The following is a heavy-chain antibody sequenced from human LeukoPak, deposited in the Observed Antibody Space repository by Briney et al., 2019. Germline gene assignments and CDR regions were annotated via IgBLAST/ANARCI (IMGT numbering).Heavy chain of an antibody. CDR3: ARSGYDSSGYTLDY. CDR1: GFTFSSYA. V-gene: IGHV3-64*01. D-gene: IGHD3-22*01. Sequence: TGGSLRLSCAASGFTFSSYAMHWVRQAPGKGLEYVSAISSNGGSTYYANSVKGRFIISRDNSKNTLYLQMGSLRAEDMAVYYCARSGYDSSGYTLDYWGQGTLVTVSS. J-gene: IGHJ4*02. CDR2: ISSNGGST.